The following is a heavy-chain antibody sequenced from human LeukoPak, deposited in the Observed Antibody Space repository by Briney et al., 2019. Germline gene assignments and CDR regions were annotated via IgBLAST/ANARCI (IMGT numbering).Heavy chain of an antibody. CDR3: ARDQGSYYVYYYMDV. Sequence: ASVKVSCKASGYTFTGYYMHWVRQAPGQGLEWMGWINPNSGGTNYAQKFQGRVTMTRDTSISTAYMELSRLRSDDTAVYYCARDQGSYYVYYYMDVWGKGTTVTVSS. D-gene: IGHD1-26*01. CDR2: INPNSGGT. J-gene: IGHJ6*03. CDR1: GYTFTGYY. V-gene: IGHV1-2*02.